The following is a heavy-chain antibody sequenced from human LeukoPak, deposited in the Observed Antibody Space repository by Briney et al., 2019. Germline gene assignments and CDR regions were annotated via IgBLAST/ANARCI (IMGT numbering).Heavy chain of an antibody. D-gene: IGHD3-22*01. Sequence: SETLSLTCAVYGGSFSGYYWSWIRQPPGKGLEWIGEINHSGSTYYNPSLKSRVTISVDTSKNQFSLKLSSVTAADTAVYYCARTNTYYYDSSADFDLWGRGTLVTVSS. CDR3: ARTNTYYYDSSADFDL. V-gene: IGHV4-34*01. J-gene: IGHJ2*01. CDR1: GGSFSGYY. CDR2: INHSGST.